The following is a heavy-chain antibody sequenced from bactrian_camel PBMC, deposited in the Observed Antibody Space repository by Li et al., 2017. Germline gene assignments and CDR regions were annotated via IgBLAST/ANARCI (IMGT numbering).Heavy chain of an antibody. D-gene: IGHD3*01. J-gene: IGHJ4*01. V-gene: IGHV3S42*01. Sequence: VQLVESGGYLVQPGESLTLSCALSALTFNRDAMMWVRQAPGKELERVSASYGEGNVTTYADSVKGRFTISGDNAKNTLYLQLDSLKTEDTAMYYCAKRGRYTGAIGDNYDRGQGTQVTVS. CDR1: ALTFNRDA. CDR3: AKRGRYTGAIGDNYD. CDR2: SYGEGNVT.